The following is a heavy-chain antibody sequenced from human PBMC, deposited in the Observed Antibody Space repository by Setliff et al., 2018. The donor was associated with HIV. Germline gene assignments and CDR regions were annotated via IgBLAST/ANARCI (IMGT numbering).Heavy chain of an antibody. CDR1: GFTFSDYY. CDR3: AREEERYYDSSGHDAFDI. Sequence: GGSLRLSCAASGFTFSDYYMSWIRQAPGKGLEWVSYISSSSSYTNYADSVKGRFIISRDNAKNSLYLQMNSLRAEDTAVYYCAREEERYYDSSGHDAFDIWGQGTMVTVSS. V-gene: IGHV3-11*05. D-gene: IGHD3-22*01. J-gene: IGHJ3*02. CDR2: ISSSSSYT.